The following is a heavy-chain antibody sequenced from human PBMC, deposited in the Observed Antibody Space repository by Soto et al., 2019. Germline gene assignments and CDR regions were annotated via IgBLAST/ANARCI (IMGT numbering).Heavy chain of an antibody. CDR2: INPNSGDT. CDR3: ARDARGTRGFDEMDI. CDR1: GYIFTGYH. D-gene: IGHD3-9*01. Sequence: ASVKVSCKASGYIFTGYHIHWVRQTPGRGLEWMGWINPNSGDTEYAQNFQGRVTMTRDTSFNLVYMEMSGLMSDDTAVYYCARDARGTRGFDEMDIWGQGTTVTVSS. V-gene: IGHV1-2*02. J-gene: IGHJ6*02.